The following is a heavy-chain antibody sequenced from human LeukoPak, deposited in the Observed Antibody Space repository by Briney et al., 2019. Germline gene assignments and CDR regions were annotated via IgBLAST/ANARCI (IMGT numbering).Heavy chain of an antibody. CDR2: ISYDGSNI. CDR1: GFTFSSYG. V-gene: IGHV3-30*18. J-gene: IGHJ6*02. Sequence: GGSLRLSCAASGFTFSSYGMHWVRQAPGKGLEWVAVISYDGSNIYYADSVKGRFTISRDNSKNTLYLQMNSLRAEDTAVYYCAKVLRRYCSGGSCYGMDVWGQGTTVTVSS. CDR3: AKVLRRYCSGGSCYGMDV. D-gene: IGHD2-15*01.